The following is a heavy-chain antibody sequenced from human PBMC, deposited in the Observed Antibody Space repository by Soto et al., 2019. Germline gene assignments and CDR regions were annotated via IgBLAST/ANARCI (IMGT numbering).Heavy chain of an antibody. V-gene: IGHV1-3*01. J-gene: IGHJ3*02. D-gene: IGHD3-3*02. Sequence: ASVKVSCKAAGYTFSAYTMNWVRQAPGQSLEWMGWINVGSGNTRYSQNFQGRVSITRDTSASTVYMELTGLKSEDTAMYYCARDTETLGPRANDALDIWGQGTMVTVSS. CDR3: ARDTETLGPRANDALDI. CDR1: GYTFSAYT. CDR2: INVGSGNT.